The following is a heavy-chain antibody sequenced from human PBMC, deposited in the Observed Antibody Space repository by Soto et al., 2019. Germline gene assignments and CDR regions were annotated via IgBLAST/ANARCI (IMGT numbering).Heavy chain of an antibody. CDR1: GGSISSGGYY. Sequence: QVQLQESGPGLVKPSQTLSLTCTVSGGSISSGGYYWSWIRQHPGKGLEWIGYIYYSGSTYYNPSRKCRVTLAVDTSKNQFSLKLSSETAADTAVYYCARASIAVAGTRGAFDIWGQGTMVTVSS. CDR2: IYYSGST. J-gene: IGHJ3*02. CDR3: ARASIAVAGTRGAFDI. V-gene: IGHV4-31*03. D-gene: IGHD6-19*01.